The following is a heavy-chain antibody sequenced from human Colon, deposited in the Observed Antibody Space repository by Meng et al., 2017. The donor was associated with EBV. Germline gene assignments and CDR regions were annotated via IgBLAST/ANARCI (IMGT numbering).Heavy chain of an antibody. CDR3: ARDSPLDGYSLLDY. CDR2: IDPNTGNP. CDR1: GYTFTSYA. Sequence: QVQLVQSGSELKQPGASVKVPCRPSGYTFTSYAINWVRQAPGQGPDWMGWIDPNTGNPTYDQGFTGRFVFSLDTSVSTAYLQINSLRADDTAVYYCARDSPLDGYSLLDYWGQGTLVTVSS. J-gene: IGHJ4*02. V-gene: IGHV7-4-1*02. D-gene: IGHD5-24*01.